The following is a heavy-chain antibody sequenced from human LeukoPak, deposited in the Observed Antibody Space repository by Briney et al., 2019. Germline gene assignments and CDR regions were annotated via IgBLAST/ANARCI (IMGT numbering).Heavy chain of an antibody. Sequence: GGSLRLSCAASGFTFSSYSMNWVRQAPGKGLEWVSYISSSSSTIYYADSVKGRFTISRDNAKNPLYLQMNSLRAEDTAVYYCARAAVVVAPPFDYWGQGTLVTVFS. V-gene: IGHV3-48*04. CDR2: ISSSSSTI. CDR3: ARAAVVVAPPFDY. CDR1: GFTFSSYS. J-gene: IGHJ4*02. D-gene: IGHD3-22*01.